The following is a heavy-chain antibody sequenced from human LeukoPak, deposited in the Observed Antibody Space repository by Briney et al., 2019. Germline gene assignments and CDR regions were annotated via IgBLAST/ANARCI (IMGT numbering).Heavy chain of an antibody. CDR3: TRGGDFGVPAALGIDAFDI. CDR2: FDPEDGET. D-gene: IGHD2-2*01. CDR1: GYTLTELS. Sequence: GPVKVSCKVSGYTLTELSMHWVRQAPGKGLEWMGGFDPEDGETIYAQKFQGRVTMTEDTSTDTAYMELSSLRSEDTAVYYCTRGGDFGVPAALGIDAFDIWGQGTMVTVSS. J-gene: IGHJ3*02. V-gene: IGHV1-24*01.